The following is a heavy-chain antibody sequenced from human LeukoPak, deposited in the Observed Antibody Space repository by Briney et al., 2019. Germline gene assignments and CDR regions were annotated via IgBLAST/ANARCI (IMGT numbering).Heavy chain of an antibody. CDR2: INHSGST. V-gene: IGHV4-4*02. D-gene: IGHD3-3*01. CDR3: ARVRPLNDFWSGYSFDY. J-gene: IGHJ4*02. Sequence: SETLSLICVVSGDSFRDKKWWSWVRQPPGKGLEWIGEINHSGSTNYNPSLKSRVTISVDTSKNQFSLKLSSVTAADTAVYYCARVRPLNDFWSGYSFDYWGQGTLVTVSS. CDR1: GDSFRDKKW.